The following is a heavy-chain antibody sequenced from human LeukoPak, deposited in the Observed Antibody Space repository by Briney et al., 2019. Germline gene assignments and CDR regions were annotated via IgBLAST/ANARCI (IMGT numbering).Heavy chain of an antibody. CDR3: TRDYYYDSSGHKGDDAFEI. D-gene: IGHD3-22*01. Sequence: GGSLRLSCSASGFTFSDYAMTWVRQAPGKGLEWVGSIRANAYEGTTEYAASVKGRFTISRDDSRSVAYLQLNSLKSEDTAVYYCTRDYYYDSSGHKGDDAFEIWGQGTMVTVSS. V-gene: IGHV3-49*04. CDR1: GFTFSDYA. CDR2: IRANAYEGTT. J-gene: IGHJ3*02.